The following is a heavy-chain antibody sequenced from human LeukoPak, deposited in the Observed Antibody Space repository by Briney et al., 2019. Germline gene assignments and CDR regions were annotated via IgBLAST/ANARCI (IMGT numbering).Heavy chain of an antibody. V-gene: IGHV3-11*04. D-gene: IGHD3-10*01. CDR1: GFTFTDHY. CDR2: ISSSGDIT. J-gene: IGHJ4*02. CDR3: AKDIIRVNYYGSGSYYNPRMDY. Sequence: KPGGSLRLSCAASGFTFTDHYMSWVRQAPGKGLEWVSYISSSGDITYYADSVKGRFTVSRDNAKNSLYLQMNSLRAEDTAVYYCAKDIIRVNYYGSGSYYNPRMDYWGQGTLVTVSS.